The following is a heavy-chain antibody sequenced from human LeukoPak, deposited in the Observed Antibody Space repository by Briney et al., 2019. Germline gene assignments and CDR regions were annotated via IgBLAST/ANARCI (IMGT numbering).Heavy chain of an antibody. CDR2: INGDETSK. D-gene: IGHD1-7*01. V-gene: IGHV3-74*01. CDR1: GFSFRDYW. J-gene: IGHJ4*02. CDR3: ARDRAERNWTYHTLFDY. Sequence: GGSLRLSCAASGFSFRDYWMHWIRQDPEKGLVWVSRINGDETSKIYADYVKGRFTISRDNAKNTLYLQMNSLSAEDTAVYFCARDRAERNWTYHTLFDYWGQGTLVTVSS.